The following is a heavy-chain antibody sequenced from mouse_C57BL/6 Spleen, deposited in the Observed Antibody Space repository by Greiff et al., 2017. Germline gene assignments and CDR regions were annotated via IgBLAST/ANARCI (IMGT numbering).Heavy chain of an antibody. J-gene: IGHJ2*01. Sequence: QVQLQQPGAELVKPGASVKVSCKASGYTFTSYWMHWVKQRPGQGLEWIGRIHPSDSATNYNQKFKGKATLTVDKSSSTAYMQLSSLTSEDSAVYYCATANWDVPYFDYWGQGTTLTVSS. V-gene: IGHV1-74*01. CDR2: IHPSDSAT. D-gene: IGHD4-1*01. CDR1: GYTFTSYW. CDR3: ATANWDVPYFDY.